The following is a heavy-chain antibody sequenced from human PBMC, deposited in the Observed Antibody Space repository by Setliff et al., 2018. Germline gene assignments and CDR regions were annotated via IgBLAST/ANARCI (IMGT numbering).Heavy chain of an antibody. J-gene: IGHJ3*02. V-gene: IGHV5-51*01. CDR2: IYAGDSAT. CDR3: ARPRYSSTWYEVGAFDI. Sequence: GESLKISCKGSGYRFTNYWIGWVRQMPGKGLEWMGIIYAGDSATRYSPSFQGQVTISADKSISTAYLQWSSLKASDTAMYYCARPRYSSTWYEVGAFDIWGQGTMVTVSS. CDR1: GYRFTNYW. D-gene: IGHD6-13*01.